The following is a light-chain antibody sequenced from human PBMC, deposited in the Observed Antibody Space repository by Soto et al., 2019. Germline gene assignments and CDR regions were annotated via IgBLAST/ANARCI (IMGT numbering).Light chain of an antibody. J-gene: IGLJ2*01. CDR1: SSDVGGHNF. Sequence: QSALTQPASVSGSPGQSITISCTGTSSDVGGHNFVSWYQQHPGKAPKLMIYDVSNRPSGVSNRFSGSKSDNTASLTISGLQAEDEADYYCSSYTTISTLAFGGGTKLT. CDR2: DVS. CDR3: SSYTTISTLA. V-gene: IGLV2-14*01.